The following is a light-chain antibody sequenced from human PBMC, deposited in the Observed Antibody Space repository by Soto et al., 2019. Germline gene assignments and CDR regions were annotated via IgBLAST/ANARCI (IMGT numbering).Light chain of an antibody. J-gene: IGLJ1*01. Sequence: QSVLTQPASVSGSPGQSITISCTGTSSDVGGYNYVSWYQQHPGKAPKLMIYDVSNRPSGVSNRFSGSKSGNTASLTISGLPAEDEAEYYCSSYTSNSTLVFGTGTKVTVL. CDR1: SSDVGGYNY. CDR3: SSYTSNSTLV. CDR2: DVS. V-gene: IGLV2-14*01.